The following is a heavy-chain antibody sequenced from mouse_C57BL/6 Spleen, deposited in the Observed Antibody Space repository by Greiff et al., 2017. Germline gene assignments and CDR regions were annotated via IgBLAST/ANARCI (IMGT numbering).Heavy chain of an antibody. CDR1: GFTFTDYY. CDR3: ASHYDGYYY. D-gene: IGHD2-3*01. V-gene: IGHV7-3*01. J-gene: IGHJ2*01. CDR2: IRNKANGYTT. Sequence: EVNVVESGGGLVQPGGSLSLSCAASGFTFTDYYMSWVRQPPGKALEWLGFIRNKANGYTTEYSAYVKGRFTISRDNSQSILYLRMNAQRAEDSSTYYCASHYDGYYYGGKGTTLTVSS.